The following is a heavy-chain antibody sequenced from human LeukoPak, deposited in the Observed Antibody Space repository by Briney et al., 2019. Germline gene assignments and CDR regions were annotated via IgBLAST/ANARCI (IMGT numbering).Heavy chain of an antibody. V-gene: IGHV4-39*07. CDR2: MYSSGST. Sequence: SETLSLTCTVSGGSISITSYYWGWIRQPPGKGLEWIGSMYSSGSTYYNPSLKSRVTISVDTSKNQFSLKLSSVTAADTAVYYCARGASSRFEHWGQGTLVTVSS. CDR1: GGSISITSYY. J-gene: IGHJ4*02. D-gene: IGHD6-13*01. CDR3: ARGASSRFEH.